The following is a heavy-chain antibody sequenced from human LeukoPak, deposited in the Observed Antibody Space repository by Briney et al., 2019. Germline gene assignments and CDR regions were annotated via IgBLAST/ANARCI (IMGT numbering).Heavy chain of an antibody. CDR2: IYYSGST. D-gene: IGHD6-19*01. V-gene: IGHV4-39*01. CDR1: GGSISSSSYC. CDR3: ARQRQWLFDY. Sequence: SETLSLTCTVSGGSISSSSYCWGWIRPPPGKGLEWIGSIYYSGSTYYNPSLKSRVTISVDTSKNQLSLQLSSVPAADTAVYYCARQRQWLFDYWGQGTLVTVSS. J-gene: IGHJ4*02.